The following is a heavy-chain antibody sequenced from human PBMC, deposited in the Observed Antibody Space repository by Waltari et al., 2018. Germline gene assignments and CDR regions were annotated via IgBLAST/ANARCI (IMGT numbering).Heavy chain of an antibody. CDR1: GFPFMGFA. CDR3: AKGSRGYTNYFFDS. D-gene: IGHD3-16*02. Sequence: EVQLLESAGGLVQPGGALRLSFAASGFPFMGFAMTWVRQAPGEGLECVASISGGGATPFYADSVKGRFTIVRDNSRDTVYLQMNSLRVDDSAVYYCAKGSRGYTNYFFDSWGQGTLVSVSS. J-gene: IGHJ4*02. V-gene: IGHV3-23*01. CDR2: ISGGGATP.